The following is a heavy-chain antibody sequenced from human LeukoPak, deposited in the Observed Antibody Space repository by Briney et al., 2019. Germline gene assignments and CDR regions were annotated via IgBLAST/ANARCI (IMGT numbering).Heavy chain of an antibody. V-gene: IGHV1-69*01. J-gene: IGHJ5*02. CDR3: ARSSIAARRFDP. D-gene: IGHD6-6*01. CDR2: IIPIFGTA. CDR1: GGTFSSYA. Sequence: SVKVSCKASGGTFSSYAISWVRQAPGQGLEWMGGIIPIFGTANYAQKFQGRVTITADESTSTAYMELSRLRSDDTAVYYCARSSIAARRFDPWGQGTLVTVSS.